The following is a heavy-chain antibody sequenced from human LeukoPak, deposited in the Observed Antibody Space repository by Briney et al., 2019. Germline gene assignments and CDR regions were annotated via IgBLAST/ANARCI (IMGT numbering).Heavy chain of an antibody. D-gene: IGHD3-10*01. CDR1: GFTFSSYW. V-gene: IGHV3-7*01. Sequence: QTGGSLRLSCGASGFTFSSYWMSWVRQAPGKGLEWVANIKQDGSEKFCVDSVKGRFTISRDNAKSSLYLQMNSLRAEDTAVYYCARILLWFGAPYYFDYWGQGTLVTVSS. CDR3: ARILLWFGAPYYFDY. CDR2: IKQDGSEK. J-gene: IGHJ4*02.